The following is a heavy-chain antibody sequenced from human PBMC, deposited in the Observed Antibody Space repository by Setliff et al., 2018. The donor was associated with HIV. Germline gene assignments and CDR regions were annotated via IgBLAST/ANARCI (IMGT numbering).Heavy chain of an antibody. D-gene: IGHD5-18*01. V-gene: IGHV4-4*07. J-gene: IGHJ4*02. CDR3: ARERSRGYTDPPRFDY. CDR1: GGSFSGYY. Sequence: LSLTCAVYGGSFSGYYWSWIRQPAGKGLEWIGHIYTSGSTNYNPSLKSRVTISVDTSKNQFSLRLTSVTAADTAVYYCARERSRGYTDPPRFDYWGQGTLVTVSS. CDR2: IYTSGST.